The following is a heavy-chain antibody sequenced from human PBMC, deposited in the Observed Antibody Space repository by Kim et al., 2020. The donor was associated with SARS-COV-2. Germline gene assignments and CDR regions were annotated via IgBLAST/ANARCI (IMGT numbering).Heavy chain of an antibody. J-gene: IGHJ4*02. V-gene: IGHV1-18*01. D-gene: IGHD3-16*01. CDR1: GYSFNSYG. Sequence: ASVKVSCKASGYSFNSYGINWVRQAPGQGLEWLGWIIAYDGRTKYAQTMQGRVTMTTDTSASTAYMELRSLRSDDTAVYYCAREHCTGIICYLWGSYFFWGQGTLVTVSS. CDR2: IIAYDGRT. CDR3: AREHCTGIICYLWGSYFF.